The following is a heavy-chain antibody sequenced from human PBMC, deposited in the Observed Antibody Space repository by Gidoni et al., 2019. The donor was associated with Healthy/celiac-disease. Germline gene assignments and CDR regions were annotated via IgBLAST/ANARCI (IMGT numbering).Heavy chain of an antibody. Sequence: QVQLQESGPGLVKPSETLSLTCAVSGYSISSGYYWGWIRQPPGKGLEWIGSIYHSGSTYYNPSLKSRVTISVDTSKNQFSLKLSSVTAADTAVYYCARDALIVVVTANNWFDPWGQGTLVTVSS. CDR1: GYSISSGYY. J-gene: IGHJ5*02. D-gene: IGHD2-21*02. CDR3: ARDALIVVVTANNWFDP. CDR2: IYHSGST. V-gene: IGHV4-38-2*02.